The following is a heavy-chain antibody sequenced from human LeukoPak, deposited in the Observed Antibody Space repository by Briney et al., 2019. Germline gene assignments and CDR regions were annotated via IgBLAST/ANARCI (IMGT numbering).Heavy chain of an antibody. CDR3: AKVTGAPAY. V-gene: IGHV3-23*01. Sequence: ESVKGRFTISRDKSKDTVYLQMKSLRAEDTAVYYCAKVTGAPAYWGQGTLVTVSS. D-gene: IGHD1-26*01. J-gene: IGHJ4*02.